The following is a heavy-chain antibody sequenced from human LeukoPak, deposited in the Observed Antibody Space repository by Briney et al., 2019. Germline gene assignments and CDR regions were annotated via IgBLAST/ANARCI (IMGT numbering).Heavy chain of an antibody. CDR3: ARLLFDCSDGGVSYGGPHLPD. J-gene: IGHJ4*02. V-gene: IGHV4-59*01. D-gene: IGHD2-8*02. CDR2: IHARGFA. CDR1: GDSINSFS. Sequence: PSETLSLSCGVSGDSINSFSWTWIRQPPGKGLEWIGYIHARGFAKYSLSLKSRLTISREKTKNNLPLILTCVTAADTTADFFARLLFDCSDGGVSYGGPHLPDWGQGTLASVSS.